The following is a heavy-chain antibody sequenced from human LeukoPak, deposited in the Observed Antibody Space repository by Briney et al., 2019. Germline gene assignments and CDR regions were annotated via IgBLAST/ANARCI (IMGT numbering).Heavy chain of an antibody. CDR1: GYTFTGYY. J-gene: IGHJ6*02. D-gene: IGHD2-15*01. CDR3: ARDIVVVVAATQWGMDV. CDR2: INPNSGGT. Sequence: GASVKVSCKTSGYTFTGYYIHWVRQAPGQGLEWMGRINPNSGGTNYAQKFQGRVTMTRDTSISTAYMELSRLRSDDTAVYYCARDIVVVVAATQWGMDVWGQGTTVTVSS. V-gene: IGHV1-2*06.